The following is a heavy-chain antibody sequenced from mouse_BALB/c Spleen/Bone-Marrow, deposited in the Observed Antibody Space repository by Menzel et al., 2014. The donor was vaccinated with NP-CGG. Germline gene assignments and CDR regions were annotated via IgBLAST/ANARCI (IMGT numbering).Heavy chain of an antibody. CDR2: INPSTGYT. Sequence: VQLQESGAELAKPGASVKMSCKASGYNFISYWMHWVKQRPGQGLEWIGYINPSTGYTEYNQKFKDKATLTTDKSSSKAYRQLSSLTSEDSAVYYCARNYDYDGGYYAMDYWGQGTSVTVSS. J-gene: IGHJ4*01. CDR1: GYNFISYW. D-gene: IGHD2-4*01. CDR3: ARNYDYDGGYYAMDY. V-gene: IGHV1-7*01.